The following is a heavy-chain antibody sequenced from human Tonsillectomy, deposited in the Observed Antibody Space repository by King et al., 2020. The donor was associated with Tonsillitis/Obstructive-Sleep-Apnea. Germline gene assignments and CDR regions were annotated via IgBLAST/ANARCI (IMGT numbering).Heavy chain of an antibody. V-gene: IGHV1-46*01. CDR3: ARETKEDCSGGSCYSEGQIYDY. D-gene: IGHD2-15*01. Sequence: QLVQSGAELEKPGASVKVSCKASGYTFTSYYMHWVRQAPGQGLEWMGMINPSGGSTSYAPKFQGSVTMTRDTSTSTVYMLLSSLRSEDTAVYYCARETKEDCSGGSCYSEGQIYDYWGQGTLVTVSS. CDR1: GYTFTSYY. J-gene: IGHJ4*02. CDR2: INPSGGST.